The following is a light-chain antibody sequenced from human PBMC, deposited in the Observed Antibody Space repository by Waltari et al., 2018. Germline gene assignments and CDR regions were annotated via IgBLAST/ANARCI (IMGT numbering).Light chain of an antibody. Sequence: QSALTQPASVSGSPGPSITISCTGTRSDVGSYNLVSWYKQYPGKAPELIIYEAIKRPSGLSNRFSGSKSGNTASLTISGLQAEDEADYYCCSYANNNSLVFGGGTKVTVL. V-gene: IGLV2-23*01. CDR2: EAI. CDR1: RSDVGSYNL. J-gene: IGLJ3*02. CDR3: CSYANNNSLV.